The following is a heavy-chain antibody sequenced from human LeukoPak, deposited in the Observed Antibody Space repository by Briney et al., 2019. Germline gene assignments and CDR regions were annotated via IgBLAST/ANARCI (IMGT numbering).Heavy chain of an antibody. CDR1: GYTFTGCY. J-gene: IGHJ1*01. V-gene: IGHV1-2*02. CDR2: INPNSGGT. CDR3: ARAYGGPKQYFQH. Sequence: ASVKVSCKASGYTFTGCYMHWVRQAPGQGLELMGWINPNSGGTNYAQKFQGRVTMTRDTYISTAYMELSRLRSDDTAVYYCARAYGGPKQYFQHWGQGTLVTVSS. D-gene: IGHD4/OR15-4a*01.